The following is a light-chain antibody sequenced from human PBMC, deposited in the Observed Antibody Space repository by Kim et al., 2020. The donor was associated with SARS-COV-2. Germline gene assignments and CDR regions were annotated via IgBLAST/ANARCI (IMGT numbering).Light chain of an antibody. CDR2: DVL. Sequence: GQSITISCTGTSSDIGGYNNVSWYQRHPGTVPQLMIYDVLERPSGVSNRFSGSKSGNTGSLTISGLQAEDEADYYCTSYTSSGTYVFGSGTKVTVL. J-gene: IGLJ1*01. CDR3: TSYTSSGTYV. CDR1: SSDIGGYNN. V-gene: IGLV2-14*03.